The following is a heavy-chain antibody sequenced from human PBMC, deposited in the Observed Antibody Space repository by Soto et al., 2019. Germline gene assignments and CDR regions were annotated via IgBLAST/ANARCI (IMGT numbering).Heavy chain of an antibody. D-gene: IGHD3-9*01. CDR1: GITVSSKF. V-gene: IGHV3-23*01. J-gene: IGHJ1*01. CDR2: ISGSGRIT. Sequence: PGGSLRLSCASSGITVSSKFMSWVRRAPGKGLEWVSGISGSGRITKYADSVKGRFIISRDNFKNTLFLQMNSLRAEDTAVYYCAKDVHYDIVTGIEYFHHWAQGTLVTVSS. CDR3: AKDVHYDIVTGIEYFHH.